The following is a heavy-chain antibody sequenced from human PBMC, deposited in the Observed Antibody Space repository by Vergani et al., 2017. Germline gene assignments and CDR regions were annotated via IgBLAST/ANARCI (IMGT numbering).Heavy chain of an antibody. V-gene: IGHV3-20*04. D-gene: IGHD6-19*01. CDR3: ATADSGWYYFDY. CDR2: INWNGGST. J-gene: IGHJ4*02. Sequence: EVQLVESGGGLVQPGGSLRLSCAASGFTFDDYGMSWVRQAPGKGLEWVSGINWNGGSTGYADSVKGRFTISRDNAKNSLCLQMNSLRAEDTAVYYCATADSGWYYFDYWGQGTLVTVSS. CDR1: GFTFDDYG.